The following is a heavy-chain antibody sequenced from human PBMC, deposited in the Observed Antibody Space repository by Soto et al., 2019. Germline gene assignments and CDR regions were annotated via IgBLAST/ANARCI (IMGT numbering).Heavy chain of an antibody. V-gene: IGHV1-69*06. CDR3: ARDRPYGSGSYFDY. D-gene: IGHD3-10*01. CDR1: GGTFSSYA. J-gene: IGHJ4*02. Sequence: SVKVSCKASGGTFSSYAISWVRQAPGQGLEWMGGIIPIFGTANYAQKFQGRVTITADKSTRTAYMELSSLRSEDTAVYYCARDRPYGSGSYFDYWGQGTLVTVSS. CDR2: IIPIFGTA.